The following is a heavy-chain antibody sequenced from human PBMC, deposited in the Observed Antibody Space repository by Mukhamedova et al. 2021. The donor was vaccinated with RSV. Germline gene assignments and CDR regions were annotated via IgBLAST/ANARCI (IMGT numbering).Heavy chain of an antibody. Sequence: HWVCQAPGKGLEWVALISYDGSNKYYADSVKGQFTISRDNSKNTLYLQMNSLRAEDTAVYYCARGAGKYSSSPDLDYWGQGTLV. D-gene: IGHD6-6*01. CDR3: ARGAGKYSSSPDLDY. V-gene: IGHV3-30-3*01. J-gene: IGHJ4*02. CDR2: ISYDGSNK.